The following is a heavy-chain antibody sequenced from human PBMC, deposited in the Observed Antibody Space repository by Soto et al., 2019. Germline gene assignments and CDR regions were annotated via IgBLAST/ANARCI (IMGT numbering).Heavy chain of an antibody. D-gene: IGHD2-2*01. Sequence: DVQLLQSGGGLVRPGGSLRLSCVASGFTFNKFAMCWVRQAPGKGLEWVSSMSFIGGSTYYADSVKGRFTISRDDSKNTLYLQMNSLTAEDTAIYYCAKDGSTRPIDYWGQGALVTVSS. CDR1: GFTFNKFA. CDR2: MSFIGGST. V-gene: IGHV3-23*01. CDR3: AKDGSTRPIDY. J-gene: IGHJ4*02.